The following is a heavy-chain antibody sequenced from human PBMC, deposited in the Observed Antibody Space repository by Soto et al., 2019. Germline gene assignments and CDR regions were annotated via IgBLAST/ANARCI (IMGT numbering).Heavy chain of an antibody. CDR1: GFTFSSYA. D-gene: IGHD6-13*01. J-gene: IGHJ6*03. CDR3: AKDSSSSSSWYRGLYYYYYYMDV. CDR2: ISGSGGST. Sequence: EVQLLESGGGLVQPGGSLRLSCAASGFTFSSYAMSWVRQAPGKGLEWVSAISGSGGSTYYADSVKGRFTISRDNSKNTLYLQMNSLRAEDTAVYYCAKDSSSSSSWYRGLYYYYYYMDVWGKGTTVTVSS. V-gene: IGHV3-23*01.